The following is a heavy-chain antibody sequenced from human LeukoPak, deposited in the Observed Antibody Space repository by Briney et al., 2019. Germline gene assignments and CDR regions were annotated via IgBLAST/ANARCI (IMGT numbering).Heavy chain of an antibody. CDR1: GGSISSSSYY. CDR3: ASLRDYGDYGYFQH. D-gene: IGHD4-17*01. CDR2: IYYSGST. Sequence: KTSETLSLTCTVSGGSISSSSYYWGWIRQPPGKGLEWIGSIYYSGSTYYNPSLKSRVTISVDTPKNQFSLKLSSVTAADTAVYYCASLRDYGDYGYFQHWGQGTLVTVSS. V-gene: IGHV4-39*07. J-gene: IGHJ1*01.